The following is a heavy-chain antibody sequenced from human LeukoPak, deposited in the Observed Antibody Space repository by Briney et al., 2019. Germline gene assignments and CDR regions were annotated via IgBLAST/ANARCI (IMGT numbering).Heavy chain of an antibody. CDR2: ISSSGSTI. J-gene: IGHJ4*02. CDR1: GFVFSDYS. V-gene: IGHV3-48*04. CDR3: ARVGYDQGY. Sequence: GGSLRLSCAASGFVFSDYSMNWVRQAPGKGLEWGSYISSSGSTIYYADSGKGRFTISRDNAKNSLYLQMNSLRAEDTAVYYCARVGYDQGYWGQGTLVTASS. D-gene: IGHD1-1*01.